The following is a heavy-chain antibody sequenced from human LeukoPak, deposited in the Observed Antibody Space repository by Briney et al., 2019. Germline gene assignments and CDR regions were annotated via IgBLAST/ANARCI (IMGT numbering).Heavy chain of an antibody. J-gene: IGHJ6*02. Sequence: PGGSLRLSCAASGLTVSSNYMSWVRQAPGKGLEWVSVIFSGGTTYYADSVKGRFTISRDNSKNTLYLQMNSLRAEDTAVYYCAREGNYYDMDVWGQGTTVTVSS. V-gene: IGHV3-53*01. CDR2: IFSGGTT. CDR3: AREGNYYDMDV. CDR1: GLTVSSNY.